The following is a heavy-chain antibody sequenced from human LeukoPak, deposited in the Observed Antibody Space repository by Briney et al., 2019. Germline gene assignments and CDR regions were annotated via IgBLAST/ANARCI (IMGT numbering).Heavy chain of an antibody. CDR3: ATYNYDSGGYYYSDY. V-gene: IGHV3-21*04. CDR2: ISSSSSYI. D-gene: IGHD3-22*01. J-gene: IGHJ4*02. CDR1: GFTFSSYS. Sequence: GALRLSCAASGFTFSSYSMNWVRQAPGKGLEWVSSISSSSSYIYYADSVKGRFTISRDNAKNSLYPQMNSLRVEDTAVYYCATYNYDSGGYYYSDYWGQGTLVTVSS.